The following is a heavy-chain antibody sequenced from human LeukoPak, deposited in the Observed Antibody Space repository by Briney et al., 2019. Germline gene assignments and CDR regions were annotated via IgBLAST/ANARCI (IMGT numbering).Heavy chain of an antibody. CDR2: ISSTSTTR. CDR1: GFTFSSYA. V-gene: IGHV3-48*01. J-gene: IGHJ4*02. CDR3: ARGYDGSDYYFPY. D-gene: IGHD3-22*01. Sequence: GGSLRLSCAASGFTFSSYAMSWVRQAPGKGLEWVSFISSTSTTRYYADSVKGRCTISRDNARNSVYLQMNSLRGEDTAVYYCARGYDGSDYYFPYWGQGTLVTVSS.